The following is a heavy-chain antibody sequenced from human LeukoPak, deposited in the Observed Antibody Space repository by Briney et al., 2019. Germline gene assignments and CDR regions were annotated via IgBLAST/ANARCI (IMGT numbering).Heavy chain of an antibody. CDR3: ARVASGSYYNFDY. V-gene: IGHV1-2*04. J-gene: IGHJ4*02. D-gene: IGHD3-10*01. CDR1: GYTFTGYY. Sequence: ASVKVSCKASGYTFTGYYMHWVRQAPGQGLEWMGWINPNSGGTNYAQKFQGWDTMTRDTSISTAYMELSRLRSDDTAVYYCARVASGSYYNFDYWGQGTLVTVSS. CDR2: INPNSGGT.